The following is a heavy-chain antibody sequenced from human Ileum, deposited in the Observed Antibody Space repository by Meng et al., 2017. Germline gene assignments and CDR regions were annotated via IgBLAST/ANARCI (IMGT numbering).Heavy chain of an antibody. Sequence: APPKESGPRLVKPSGTLSLTCAVSGTWWSWVRQPPGKGLEWIGEIFQSGRTNYNPSLKSRVTISIDKSKSQISLQLSAVTAADTAVYSCATSNDRDVYYLGYWGQGTLVTVSS. CDR1: GTW. CDR2: IFQSGRT. J-gene: IGHJ4*02. V-gene: IGHV4-4*02. D-gene: IGHD3-22*01. CDR3: ATSNDRDVYYLGY.